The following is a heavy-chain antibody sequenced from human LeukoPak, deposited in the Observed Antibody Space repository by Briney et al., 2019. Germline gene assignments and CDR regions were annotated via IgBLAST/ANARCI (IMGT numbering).Heavy chain of an antibody. CDR2: ISGSGGST. CDR3: AKGVRYSSGWYLEY. D-gene: IGHD6-19*01. J-gene: IGHJ4*02. Sequence: GGSLRLSCAASGFTFSSYAMSWVRQAPGKGLEWVSAISGSGGSTYYADSVKGRFTISRDNSKNTLYLQMNSLRAEDTAVYYCAKGVRYSSGWYLEYWGQGTLVTVSS. CDR1: GFTFSSYA. V-gene: IGHV3-23*01.